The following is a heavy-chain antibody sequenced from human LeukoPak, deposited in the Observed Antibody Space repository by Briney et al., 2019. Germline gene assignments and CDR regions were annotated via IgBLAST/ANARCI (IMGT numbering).Heavy chain of an antibody. CDR1: GFTFSSYA. CDR2: ISATGGSI. D-gene: IGHD2-2*01. J-gene: IGHJ4*02. CDR3: AKDIVVVPAARAAGYFDY. V-gene: IGHV3-23*01. Sequence: GGSLRLSCAASGFTFSSYAMSWVRQAPGKGLEWVSTISATGGSIYYADSVRGRLTISRDNSKNTLYLQMNSLRAEDTAVYYCAKDIVVVPAARAAGYFDYWGQGTLVTVSS.